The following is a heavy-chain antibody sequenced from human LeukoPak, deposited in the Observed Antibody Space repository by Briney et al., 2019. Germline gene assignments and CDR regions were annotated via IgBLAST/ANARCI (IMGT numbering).Heavy chain of an antibody. J-gene: IGHJ4*02. V-gene: IGHV3-30*02. Sequence: GGSLRLSCAASGFAFSTYWMHWVRQAPGKGLEWVAFIRYDGSNKYYADSVKGRFTISRDNSKNTLYLQMNSLRAEDTAVYYCATPWTYSGDDYFDYWGQGTLVTVSS. D-gene: IGHD5-12*01. CDR1: GFAFSTYW. CDR3: ATPWTYSGDDYFDY. CDR2: IRYDGSNK.